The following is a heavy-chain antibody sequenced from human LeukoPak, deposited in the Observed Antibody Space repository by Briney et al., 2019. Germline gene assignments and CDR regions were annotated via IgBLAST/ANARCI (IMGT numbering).Heavy chain of an antibody. D-gene: IGHD4-17*01. Sequence: ASVKVSCKASGGTFSSYAISWVRQAPGQGLEWMGRIILIFGTANYAQKFQGRVTITTDESTSTAYMELSSLRSEDTAVYYCARDPPLGYGDYALRFDPWGQGTLVTVSS. CDR1: GGTFSSYA. CDR2: IILIFGTA. CDR3: ARDPPLGYGDYALRFDP. J-gene: IGHJ5*02. V-gene: IGHV1-69*05.